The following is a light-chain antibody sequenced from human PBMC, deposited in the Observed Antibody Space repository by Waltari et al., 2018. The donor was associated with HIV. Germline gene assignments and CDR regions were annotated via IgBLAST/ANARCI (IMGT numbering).Light chain of an antibody. CDR2: AAS. Sequence: AIRMTQSPSSFSASTGDRVTITCRASQGISSYLAWYQQKPGKAPKLLIYAASTLQSGFPSRFSGSGSGTDFTLTISCLQSEDFATYYCQQYYSYPRGFGQGTKLEIK. CDR3: QQYYSYPRG. CDR1: QGISSY. J-gene: IGKJ2*01. V-gene: IGKV1-8*01.